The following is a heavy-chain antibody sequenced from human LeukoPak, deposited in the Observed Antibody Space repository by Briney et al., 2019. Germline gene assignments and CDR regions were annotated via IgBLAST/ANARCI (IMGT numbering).Heavy chain of an antibody. J-gene: IGHJ6*02. V-gene: IGHV4-38-2*02. CDR1: GYPISSGYY. Sequence: SETLSLTCTVSGYPISSGYYWGWIRQPPGKGLEWIGSIYHSGSTYYNPSLKSRVTISVDTSKNQFSLKLSSVTAADTAVYYCARPGITMVRGVTYGMDVWGQGTTVTVSS. CDR3: ARPGITMVRGVTYGMDV. D-gene: IGHD3-10*01. CDR2: IYHSGST.